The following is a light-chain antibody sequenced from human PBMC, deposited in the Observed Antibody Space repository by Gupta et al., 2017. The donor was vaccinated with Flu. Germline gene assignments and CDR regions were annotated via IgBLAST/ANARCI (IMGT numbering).Light chain of an antibody. CDR3: YSYAGSDSWV. V-gene: IGLV2-23*02. Sequence: HSGLTQPASVSGSPGQSITISCTGTLNDVGGFDLVSWYQQHPKQAPKLIIYGVFHRPSGLSNRFSGSKSGSTASLTISGLQIEDEADYFCYSYAGSDSWVFGGGTKLTVL. J-gene: IGLJ3*02. CDR2: GVF. CDR1: LNDVGGFDL.